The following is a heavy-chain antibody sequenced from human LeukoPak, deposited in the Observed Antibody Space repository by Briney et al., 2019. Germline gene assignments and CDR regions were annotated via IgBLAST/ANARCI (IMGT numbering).Heavy chain of an antibody. CDR2: ISAYNGNT. Sequence: ASVKVSFQASGYTFTSYGISWVRQAPGQGLEWLGWISAYNGNTNYAQKLQGRVTMTTDTSTSTDYMELRSLRSDDTAVYYCARDRRPLYFDYWGQGTLVTVSS. J-gene: IGHJ4*02. D-gene: IGHD6-6*01. CDR3: ARDRRPLYFDY. CDR1: GYTFTSYG. V-gene: IGHV1-18*01.